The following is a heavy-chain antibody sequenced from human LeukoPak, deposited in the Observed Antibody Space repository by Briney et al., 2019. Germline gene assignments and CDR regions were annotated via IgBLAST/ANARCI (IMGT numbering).Heavy chain of an antibody. Sequence: PGESLKISCKGSGYSFTSYWIGWVRQMPGKGLEWMGIIYPGDSDTRYSPSFQGQVTISADKSISTAYLQWSSLKASDTAMYYCARHLAAAGYWFDPWGQGTLVTVSP. D-gene: IGHD6-13*01. J-gene: IGHJ5*02. V-gene: IGHV5-51*01. CDR2: IYPGDSDT. CDR3: ARHLAAAGYWFDP. CDR1: GYSFTSYW.